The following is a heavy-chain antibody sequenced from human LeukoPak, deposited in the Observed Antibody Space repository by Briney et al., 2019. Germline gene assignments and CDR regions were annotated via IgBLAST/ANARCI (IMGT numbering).Heavy chain of an antibody. Sequence: GESLNISCKGSGNSFSSYWIGWVRQMPGKGLEWMGIIYPGDSDTRYSPSFRGQVTISADKSISTAYLQWGSLKASDTAMYYCATSGGYRYGKFDYWGQGTLVTVSS. D-gene: IGHD5-18*01. J-gene: IGHJ4*02. CDR2: IYPGDSDT. CDR3: ATSGGYRYGKFDY. CDR1: GNSFSSYW. V-gene: IGHV5-51*01.